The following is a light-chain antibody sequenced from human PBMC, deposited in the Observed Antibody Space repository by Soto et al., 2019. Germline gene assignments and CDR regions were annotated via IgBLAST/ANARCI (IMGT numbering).Light chain of an antibody. CDR1: SSNIGAGYH. J-gene: IGLJ2*01. CDR3: QSYDNTLSGSL. V-gene: IGLV1-40*01. Sequence: QSVLTQPPSVSGAPGQRVTISCAGSSSNIGAGYHVHWYQQFPGTAPKLLIYGNDNRPSGVPGRFSGSKSGTSASLAITGLQPEDEADYYCQSYDNTLSGSLFGGGTKVTVL. CDR2: GND.